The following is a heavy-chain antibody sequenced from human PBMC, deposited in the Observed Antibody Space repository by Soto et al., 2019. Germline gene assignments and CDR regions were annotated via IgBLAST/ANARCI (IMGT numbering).Heavy chain of an antibody. CDR3: ARETYGDYVGYFDP. V-gene: IGHV4-59*12. CDR1: GGSTSSYY. Sequence: SETLSLTCSVSGGSTSSYYWSWIRQPPGKGLEWIGYIYYSGSTDYSPSLKSRVIMSIDTSQNQVSLKLTSVTTADTAVYYCARETYGDYVGYFDPWGQGIQVTVSS. J-gene: IGHJ5*02. D-gene: IGHD4-17*01. CDR2: IYYSGST.